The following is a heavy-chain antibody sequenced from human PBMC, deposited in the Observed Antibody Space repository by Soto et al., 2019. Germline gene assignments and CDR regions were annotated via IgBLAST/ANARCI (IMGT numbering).Heavy chain of an antibody. V-gene: IGHV3-48*03. CDR1: GFAFSNYE. CDR2: ISLSGSTI. CDR3: ARESFSASPNCFDY. Sequence: EVQLVESGGGLVQPGGSLRLSCAASGFAFSNYEMNWVRQAPGKGLEWVSYISLSGSTIYYADSVKGRFTISRDDAKNSLYLQMDSLRADDTAVYYCARESFSASPNCFDYWGQGTLVTVSS. D-gene: IGHD3-3*02. J-gene: IGHJ4*02.